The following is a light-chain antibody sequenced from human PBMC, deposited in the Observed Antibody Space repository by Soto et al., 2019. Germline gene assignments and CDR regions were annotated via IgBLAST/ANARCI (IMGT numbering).Light chain of an antibody. CDR1: QSVSSSF. CDR2: GAS. Sequence: DIELTQSPGTLSSSPGERATLSCRASQSVSSSFLAWYQQKPGQAPRLLIYGASSRATGIPDRFSGSGSGTDFTLTISRLEPEDFAVYYCQQYGSFWTFGQGTKVEIK. J-gene: IGKJ1*01. V-gene: IGKV3-20*01. CDR3: QQYGSFWT.